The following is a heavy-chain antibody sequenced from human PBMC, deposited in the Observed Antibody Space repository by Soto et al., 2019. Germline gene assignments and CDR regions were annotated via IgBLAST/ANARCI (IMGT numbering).Heavy chain of an antibody. CDR2: IKSKTDGGTS. CDR3: ARDSTTIFGVAHHQSFDI. J-gene: IGHJ3*02. D-gene: IGHD3-3*01. CDR1: GFTFITAW. V-gene: IGHV3-15*07. Sequence: GGSLRLSCAASGFTFITAWINWVRQAPGKGLEWVGRIKSKTDGGTSDFAAPVRGRFAISRDNAHNALYLQMDSLRAEDTAVYYCARDSTTIFGVAHHQSFDIWGQGTEVTVS.